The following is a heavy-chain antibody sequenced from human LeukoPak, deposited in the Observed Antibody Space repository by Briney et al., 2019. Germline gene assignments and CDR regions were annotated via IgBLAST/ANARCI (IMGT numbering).Heavy chain of an antibody. Sequence: ASVKVSCKASGYTFTSYYMHWVRQAPGQGLEWMGIINPSGGSTSYVQKFQGRVTMTRDTSTSTVYMELSSLRSEDTAVYYCARGAFPTMVRGVFDYWGQGTLVTVSS. J-gene: IGHJ4*02. V-gene: IGHV1-46*01. CDR2: INPSGGST. D-gene: IGHD3-10*01. CDR3: ARGAFPTMVRGVFDY. CDR1: GYTFTSYY.